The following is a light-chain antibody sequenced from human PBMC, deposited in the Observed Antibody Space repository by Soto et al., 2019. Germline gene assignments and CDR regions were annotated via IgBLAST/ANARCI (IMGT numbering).Light chain of an antibody. CDR3: QTWGTGIHVV. CDR2: LNSDGSH. J-gene: IGLJ2*01. CDR1: SGHSSYA. V-gene: IGLV4-69*01. Sequence: QLVLTQSPSASASLGASVKLTCTLSSGHSSYAIAWHQQQPEKGPRYLMKLNSDGSHSKGDGIPDRFSGSSSGAERYLTISXLQSEDEADYYCQTWGTGIHVVFGGGTKLTVL.